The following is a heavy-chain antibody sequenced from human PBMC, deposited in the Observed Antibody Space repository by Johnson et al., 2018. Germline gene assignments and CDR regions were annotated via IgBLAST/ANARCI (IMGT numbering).Heavy chain of an antibody. V-gene: IGHV3-49*03. CDR2: IRSKTYGGTT. Sequence: VQLVQSGGGLVAQGRSLRLSCTASGFTFGDYAVSWFRQAPGKGAEWVGFIRSKTYGGTTEYAASVKGRFSISRDDSKSIAYLQMNGLKTEDTAVYYCTRYGGNPDYWGQGALVTVSS. J-gene: IGHJ4*02. D-gene: IGHD4-23*01. CDR3: TRYGGNPDY. CDR1: GFTFGDYA.